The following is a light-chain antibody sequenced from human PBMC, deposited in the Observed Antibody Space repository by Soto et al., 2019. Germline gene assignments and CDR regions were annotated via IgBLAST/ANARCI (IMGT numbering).Light chain of an antibody. CDR1: QIVTSTY. Sequence: EIVLTQSAGTLSLSPGERATLSWRASQIVTSTYLAWFQPKPGQAPRLLIYGASSRATGIPARFSGSGSGTDFTLTISSLEPEDFAVYYCQQRSNWPSITFGQGTRLEIK. J-gene: IGKJ5*01. V-gene: IGKV3D-20*02. CDR3: QQRSNWPSIT. CDR2: GAS.